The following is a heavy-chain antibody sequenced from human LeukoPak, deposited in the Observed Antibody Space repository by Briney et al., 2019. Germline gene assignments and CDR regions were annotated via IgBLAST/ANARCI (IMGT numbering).Heavy chain of an antibody. CDR1: GYSFINYW. V-gene: IGHV5-51*01. CDR2: IYPGDSDT. CDR3: ARQMSGTCYDY. Sequence: GESLKISCKGSGYSFINYWIGWVRQMPGKGLEWMGIIYPGDSDTRYSPSFQGQVTISADKSISTTYLQWSSLKASDTAMYYCARQMSGTCYDYWGQGTLVTVSS. D-gene: IGHD1-26*01. J-gene: IGHJ4*02.